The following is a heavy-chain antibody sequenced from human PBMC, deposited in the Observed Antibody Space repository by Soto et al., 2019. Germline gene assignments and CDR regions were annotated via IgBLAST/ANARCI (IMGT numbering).Heavy chain of an antibody. CDR2: TYYRSKWYN. CDR3: ARIATVDPGGAFDI. Sequence: KQSQTLSLTCAISGDSVSSNSAAWNWIRQSPSRGLAWLGRTYYRSKWYNDYAVSVKSRITINPDTSKNQFSLQLNSVTPEDTAVYYCARIATVDPGGAFDIWGQGTMVTVSS. D-gene: IGHD5-12*01. CDR1: GDSVSSNSAA. V-gene: IGHV6-1*01. J-gene: IGHJ3*02.